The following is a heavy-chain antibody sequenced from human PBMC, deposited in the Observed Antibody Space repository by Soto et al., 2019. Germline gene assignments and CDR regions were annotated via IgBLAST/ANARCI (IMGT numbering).Heavy chain of an antibody. D-gene: IGHD6-19*01. V-gene: IGHV4-38-2*01. CDR2: ISYSGKT. Sequence: ASETLSLTCGVSGHSLASGYYWGWIRQPPGKGPEWIGSISYSGKTYYNPSLASRISIAVDTSKNQFSLRLTSVTAADTALYYRSRGAGAPWLRFDYWGQGTHVTVSS. J-gene: IGHJ4*02. CDR1: GHSLASGYY. CDR3: SRGAGAPWLRFDY.